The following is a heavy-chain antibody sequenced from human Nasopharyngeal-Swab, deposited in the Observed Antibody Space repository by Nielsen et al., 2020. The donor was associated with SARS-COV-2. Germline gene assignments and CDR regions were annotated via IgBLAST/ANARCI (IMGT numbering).Heavy chain of an antibody. CDR3: ASTYGSGSLDAFDI. CDR2: ISSNGGST. V-gene: IGHV3-64*04. Sequence: WIRQPPGKGLEYVSAISSNGGSTYYADSVKGRFTISRDNSKNTLYLQMNSLRAEDTAVYYCASTYGSGSLDAFDIWGQGTMVTVSS. D-gene: IGHD3-10*01. J-gene: IGHJ3*02.